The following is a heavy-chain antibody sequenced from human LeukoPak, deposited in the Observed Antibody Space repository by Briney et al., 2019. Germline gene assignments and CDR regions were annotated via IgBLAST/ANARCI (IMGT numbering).Heavy chain of an antibody. D-gene: IGHD3-3*01. Sequence: PSETLSLTCTVSGGSISSGDYYWSWIRQPPGKGLEWIGYIYYSGSTYYNPSLKSRVTISVDTSKNQFSLKLSSVTAADTAVYYCARGGTYYDFWSGTYYFDYWGQGTLVTVSP. CDR3: ARGGTYYDFWSGTYYFDY. CDR1: GGSISSGDYY. V-gene: IGHV4-30-4*08. CDR2: IYYSGST. J-gene: IGHJ4*02.